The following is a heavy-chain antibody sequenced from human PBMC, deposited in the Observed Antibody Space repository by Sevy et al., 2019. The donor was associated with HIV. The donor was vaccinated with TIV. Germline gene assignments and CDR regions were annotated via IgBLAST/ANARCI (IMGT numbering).Heavy chain of an antibody. CDR3: ARGGGSSWPNWFDP. CDR2: ISSSSSTI. V-gene: IGHV3-48*02. CDR1: GFTFSSYS. D-gene: IGHD6-13*01. J-gene: IGHJ5*02. Sequence: GGSLRLSCAASGFTFSSYSMNWVRQAPGKGLEWVSYISSSSSTIYYADSVKGRFTISRDNVKNSLYLQMNSLRDEDTAVYYCARGGGSSWPNWFDPWGQGTLVTVSS.